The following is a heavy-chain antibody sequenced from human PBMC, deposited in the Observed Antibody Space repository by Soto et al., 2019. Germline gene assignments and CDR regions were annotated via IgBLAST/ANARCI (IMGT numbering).Heavy chain of an antibody. CDR1: GFTFSTYS. CDR2: ISSSTSYI. J-gene: IGHJ4*02. D-gene: IGHD4-17*01. Sequence: SGGSLRLSCAASGFTFSTYSMNWVRQAPRKGLEWVSSISSSTSYIYYADSVKGRFTISRDNAKNSLYLQMNSLRAEDTAVYYCARDRYGDYSMDYWGQGTLVTVSS. CDR3: ARDRYGDYSMDY. V-gene: IGHV3-21*01.